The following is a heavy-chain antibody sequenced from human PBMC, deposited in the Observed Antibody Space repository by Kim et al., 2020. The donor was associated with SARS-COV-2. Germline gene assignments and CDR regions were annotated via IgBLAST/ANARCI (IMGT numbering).Heavy chain of an antibody. CDR3: ARRLDY. CDR2: SGRSI. Sequence: SGRSIYYGDSVKGRFTISRDNAKNSLYLQMTNLRVEDTAVYYCARRLDYWGQGTLVTVSS. J-gene: IGHJ4*02. V-gene: IGHV3-48*01.